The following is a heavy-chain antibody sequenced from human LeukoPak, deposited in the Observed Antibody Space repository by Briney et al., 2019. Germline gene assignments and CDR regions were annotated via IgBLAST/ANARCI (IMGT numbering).Heavy chain of an antibody. D-gene: IGHD3-9*01. Sequence: GGSLRLSCAASGFTFSSDWMHWVRQAPGKGLVWVSRINRDGRSTTYADSVKGRFTISRDNAKNTLYLQMNSLRAEDTAVYYCARHPYDILTGPSFDYWGQGILVIVSS. CDR3: ARHPYDILTGPSFDY. CDR2: INRDGRST. V-gene: IGHV3-74*01. J-gene: IGHJ4*02. CDR1: GFTFSSDW.